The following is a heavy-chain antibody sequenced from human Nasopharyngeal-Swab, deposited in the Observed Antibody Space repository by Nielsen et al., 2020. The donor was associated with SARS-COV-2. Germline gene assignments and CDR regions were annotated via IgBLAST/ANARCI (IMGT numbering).Heavy chain of an antibody. Sequence: GESLKISCAASGFTYSSYTMNWVRQAPGKGLEWVSSISSSSYYIKYGESVKGRFTLSRDNAKNSLDLQMNSLRGEDTAVYYCAREGRELWPTFDLWGQGTLVTVSS. V-gene: IGHV3-21*01. J-gene: IGHJ4*02. CDR3: AREGRELWPTFDL. CDR1: GFTYSSYT. D-gene: IGHD3-16*01. CDR2: ISSSSYYI.